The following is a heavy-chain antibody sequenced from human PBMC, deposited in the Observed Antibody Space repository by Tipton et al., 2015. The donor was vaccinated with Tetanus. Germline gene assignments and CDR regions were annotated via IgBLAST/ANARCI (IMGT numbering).Heavy chain of an antibody. D-gene: IGHD2-21*01. CDR3: ARRGEARANWFDS. J-gene: IGHJ5*01. Sequence: SLRLSCAGSGFSFRDFGMNWVRQAPGKGLEWVSYISYSSTSIYYADSVKGRFVVSRDNAKNSLYLQMNPLRDDDTAVYYCARRGEARANWFDSWGQGTLGTVSS. CDR2: ISYSSTSI. CDR1: GFSFRDFG. V-gene: IGHV3-48*02.